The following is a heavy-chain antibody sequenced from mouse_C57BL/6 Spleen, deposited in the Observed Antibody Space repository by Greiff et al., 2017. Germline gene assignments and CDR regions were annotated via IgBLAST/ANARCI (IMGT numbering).Heavy chain of an antibody. V-gene: IGHV5-4*01. D-gene: IGHD1-1*01. Sequence: EVHLVESGGGLVKPGGSLKLSCAASGFTFSSYAMSWVRQTPEKRLEWVATISDGGSYTYYPDNVKGRFTISRDKAKNNLYLQMSHLKSEDTAMYYCARDDGSSYGYFDVWGTGTTVTVSS. CDR1: GFTFSSYA. CDR3: ARDDGSSYGYFDV. CDR2: ISDGGSYT. J-gene: IGHJ1*03.